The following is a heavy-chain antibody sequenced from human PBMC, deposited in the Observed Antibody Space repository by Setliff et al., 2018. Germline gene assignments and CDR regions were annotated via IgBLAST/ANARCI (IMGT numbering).Heavy chain of an antibody. J-gene: IGHJ3*02. D-gene: IGHD3-16*01. CDR2: ISAYNGNT. Sequence: ASVKVSCKASGGTFSSYDISWVRQAPGQGLEWMGWISAYNGNTNYAQKFQGRVTMTSDTSISTAYMELGRLRSDDTAVYFCARDGGGDSDAFDIWGQGTMVTVSS. CDR1: GGTFSSYD. CDR3: ARDGGGDSDAFDI. V-gene: IGHV1-18*01.